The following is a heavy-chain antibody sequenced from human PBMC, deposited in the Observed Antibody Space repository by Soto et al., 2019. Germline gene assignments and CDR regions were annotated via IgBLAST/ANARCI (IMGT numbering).Heavy chain of an antibody. V-gene: IGHV3-21*06. CDR3: ATFPNYYGG. J-gene: IGHJ4*02. CDR2: INDKSNYI. CDR1: GFTFSTHS. Sequence: PGGSLRLSCAASGFTFSTHSMNWVRQAPGKGPEWVSSINDKSNYIFYADSVKGRFTISRDNAKNSLYLQMSSLRDDDTAVYYCATFPNYYGGWGQGTLVTVSS.